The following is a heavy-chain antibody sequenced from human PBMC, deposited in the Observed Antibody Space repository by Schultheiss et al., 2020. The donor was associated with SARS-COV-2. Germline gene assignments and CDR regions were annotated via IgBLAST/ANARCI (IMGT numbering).Heavy chain of an antibody. Sequence: ASVKVSCKASGYTFTSYGISWVRQAPGQGLEWMGWISAYNGNTNYAQKLQGRVTITRDTSASTAYMELSSLRSEDTAVYYCATGSIGVGGRNWGQGTLVTVSS. V-gene: IGHV1-18*01. CDR1: GYTFTSYG. CDR2: ISAYNGNT. D-gene: IGHD2-21*01. CDR3: ATGSIGVGGRN. J-gene: IGHJ4*02.